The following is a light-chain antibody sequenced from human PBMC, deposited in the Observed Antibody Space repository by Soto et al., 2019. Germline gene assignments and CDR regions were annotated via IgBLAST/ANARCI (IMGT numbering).Light chain of an antibody. J-gene: IGKJ1*01. CDR1: QSVTSTY. V-gene: IGKV3-20*01. CDR3: QQYGSSPWT. CDR2: GAS. Sequence: EIVLTQSPGTLSLSPGERVTLSCRASQSVTSTYLAWYQQKPGQAPRLLIYGASSRATGVPDRFSGSASATDFTLTISRLEPEDFAVYYCQQYGSSPWTFGQGTKVEIK.